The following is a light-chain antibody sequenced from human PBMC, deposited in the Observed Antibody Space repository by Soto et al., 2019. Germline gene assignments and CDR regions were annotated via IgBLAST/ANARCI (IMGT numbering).Light chain of an antibody. J-gene: IGLJ1*01. CDR2: AVN. CDR3: SSYASGNIYV. Sequence: SVLTQPPSASGSPGQSVTISCTGTSSDVGPYKYVSWYQQHPGKAPKLIIYAVNQRPSGVPDRFSGSKSGNTASLTVSGLQAEDEADYYCSSYASGNIYVFGTGTKVTVL. CDR1: SSDVGPYKY. V-gene: IGLV2-8*01.